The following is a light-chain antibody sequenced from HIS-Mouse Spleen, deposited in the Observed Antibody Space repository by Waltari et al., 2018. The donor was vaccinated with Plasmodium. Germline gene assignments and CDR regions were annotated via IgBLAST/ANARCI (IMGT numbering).Light chain of an antibody. Sequence: IQMTHSPSSLSASVGDRLTITSRASQCISSYLNWDQQKPGKAPKLLIDAASSMQSGVTSRGSGSGAGTDFILTISNRQPEDFATDNWKQRYSTGTFGQGTKVEIK. CDR2: AAS. CDR3: KQRYSTGT. V-gene: IGKV1-39*01. J-gene: IGKJ1*01. CDR1: QCISSY.